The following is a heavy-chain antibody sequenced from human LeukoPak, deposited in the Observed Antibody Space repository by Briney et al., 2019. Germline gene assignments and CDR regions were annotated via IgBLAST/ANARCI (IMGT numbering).Heavy chain of an antibody. J-gene: IGHJ4*02. CDR2: IIPIFGTA. CDR1: GGTFSSYA. V-gene: IGHV1-69*05. Sequence: ASVKVSCKASGGTFSSYAISWVRQAPGQGLEWMGGIIPIFGTANYAQKFQGRVTITTDESTSTAYMELSSLRSEDTAVYYCARDGMVASYDILTGYHEGYYFDYWGQGTLVTVSS. D-gene: IGHD3-9*01. CDR3: ARDGMVASYDILTGYHEGYYFDY.